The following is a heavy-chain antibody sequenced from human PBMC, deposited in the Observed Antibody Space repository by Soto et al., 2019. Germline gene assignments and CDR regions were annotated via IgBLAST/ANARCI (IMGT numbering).Heavy chain of an antibody. J-gene: IGHJ6*02. CDR3: AKDLGYGSGRRFYYGLDV. D-gene: IGHD3-10*01. V-gene: IGHV3-23*01. CDR1: GFTFSSYA. CDR2: ITGGGDST. Sequence: PGGSLRLSCAASGFTFSSYAMSWVRQAPGKGLEWVAVITGGGDSTYYADSVKGRFTISRDNSKNTLYLQMNSLRAEDTAVYYCAKDLGYGSGRRFYYGLDVWGQGTTVTVSS.